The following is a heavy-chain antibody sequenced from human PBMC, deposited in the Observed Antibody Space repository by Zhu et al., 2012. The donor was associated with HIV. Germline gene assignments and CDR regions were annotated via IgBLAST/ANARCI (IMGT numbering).Heavy chain of an antibody. CDR2: IYYTGTT. CDR1: GYSISSAYS. J-gene: IGHJ5*02. Sequence: QVHLQESGPGLVKPSETLSLTCTVSGYSISSAYSWGWIRQLPGMGLEWIGSIYYTGTTYYNPSLKSRVIISADTSKNHFSLQLNSVTATDTAVYYCARDIWFVSYWGSWFDPWGQGIPGHRLL. D-gene: IGHD3-10*01. CDR3: ARDIWFVSYWGSWFDP. V-gene: IGHV4-38-2*02.